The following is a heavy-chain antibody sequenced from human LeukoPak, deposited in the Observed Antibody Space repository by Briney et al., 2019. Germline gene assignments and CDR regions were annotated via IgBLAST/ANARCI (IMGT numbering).Heavy chain of an antibody. CDR2: IYYSGST. Sequence: PSETLSLTCTVSGGSISSSSYYWGWIRQPPGKGLEWIGSIYYSGSTYYNPSLKSRVTISVDTSKNQFSLKLSSVAAADTAVYYCARRGAIVGHFDYWGQGTLATVSS. J-gene: IGHJ4*02. D-gene: IGHD1-26*01. CDR3: ARRGAIVGHFDY. CDR1: GGSISSSSYY. V-gene: IGHV4-39*01.